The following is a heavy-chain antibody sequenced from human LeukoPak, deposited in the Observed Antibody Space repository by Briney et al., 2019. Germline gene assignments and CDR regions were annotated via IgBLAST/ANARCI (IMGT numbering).Heavy chain of an antibody. CDR3: ARVYGSGSYRIIDY. CDR1: GYTFTSYD. Sequence: ASVKVSCKAPGYTFTSYDINWVRQATGRGLGCMGWMNPNSGNTGYAQKFQGRVTMTRNTSISTAYMELSSLRSEDTAVYYCARVYGSGSYRIIDYWGQGTLVTVSS. D-gene: IGHD3-10*01. J-gene: IGHJ4*02. V-gene: IGHV1-8*01. CDR2: MNPNSGNT.